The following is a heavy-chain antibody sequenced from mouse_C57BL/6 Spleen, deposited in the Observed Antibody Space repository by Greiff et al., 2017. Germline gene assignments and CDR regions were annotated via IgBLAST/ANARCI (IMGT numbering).Heavy chain of an antibody. V-gene: IGHV1-64*01. CDR2: IHPNSGST. CDR3: ARQAYYSNDYAMDY. CDR1: GYTFTSSW. D-gene: IGHD2-5*01. J-gene: IGHJ4*01. Sequence: QVQLQQPGAELVKPGASVKLSCKASGYTFTSSWMHWVKQRPGQGLEWIGMIHPNSGSTNYNEKFKSKATLTVDKSSSTAYMQLSSLTSEDSAVYYCARQAYYSNDYAMDYWGQGTSVTVSS.